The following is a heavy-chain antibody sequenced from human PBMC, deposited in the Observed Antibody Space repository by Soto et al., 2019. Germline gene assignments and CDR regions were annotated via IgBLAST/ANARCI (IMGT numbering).Heavy chain of an antibody. D-gene: IGHD3-22*01. J-gene: IGHJ3*02. CDR2: ISGSGGST. V-gene: IGHV3-23*01. CDR1: GFTFSSYA. Sequence: GGSLRLSCAASGFTFSSYAMSWVRQAPGKGLEWVSAISGSGGSTYYADSVKGRFTISRDNSKNTLYLQMNSLRAEDTAVYYCARSQTYYYDSSVDAFDIWGQGTMVTVSS. CDR3: ARSQTYYYDSSVDAFDI.